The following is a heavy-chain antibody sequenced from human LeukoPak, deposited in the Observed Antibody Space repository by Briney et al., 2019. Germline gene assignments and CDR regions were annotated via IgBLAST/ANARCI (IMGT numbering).Heavy chain of an antibody. CDR1: GFTFSSYG. Sequence: GGSLRLSCAASGFTFSSYGMSWVRQAPGKGLEWVSSLGGSGGTYYADSVRGRFTISRDNSKNTLYLQMNSLRAEDTAMYYCGRVGGRSVAAKGDAFDIWGQGTMVTVSS. D-gene: IGHD6-6*01. CDR3: GRVGGRSVAAKGDAFDI. V-gene: IGHV3-23*01. J-gene: IGHJ3*02. CDR2: LGGSGGT.